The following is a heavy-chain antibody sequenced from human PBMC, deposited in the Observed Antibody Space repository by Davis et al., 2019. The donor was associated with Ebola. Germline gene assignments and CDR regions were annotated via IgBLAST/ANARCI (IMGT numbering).Heavy chain of an antibody. CDR3: ARGRIFGGNWFDP. J-gene: IGHJ5*02. Sequence: AASVKVSCKASGYTFTKYALNWVRQAPGQGLEWMGWINTNTGNPTYAQGFTGRFVFSLDTSVSTAYLQISSLKAEDTAVYYCARGRIFGGNWFDPWGQGTLVTVSS. V-gene: IGHV7-4-1*02. CDR1: GYTFTKYA. CDR2: INTNTGNP. D-gene: IGHD3-16*01.